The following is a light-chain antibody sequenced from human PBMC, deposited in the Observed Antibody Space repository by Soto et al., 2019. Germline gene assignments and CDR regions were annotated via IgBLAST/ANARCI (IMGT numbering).Light chain of an antibody. CDR1: QSVGTN. CDR2: CAS. J-gene: IGKJ5*01. CDR3: QQYNGWSPIT. Sequence: EIVMTQSPGTLSALPGQSATLPCRASQSVGTNLAWYQQKPGQAPRLLIYCASTRATGIPVRFSGSGSGTEFTLTISSLQSADVAVYYCQQYNGWSPITFGQGTRLE. V-gene: IGKV3-15*01.